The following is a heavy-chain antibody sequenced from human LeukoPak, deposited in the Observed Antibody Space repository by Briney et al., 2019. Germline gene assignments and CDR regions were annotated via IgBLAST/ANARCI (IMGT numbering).Heavy chain of an antibody. CDR3: AKNTLVSVPLVYFDY. CDR2: ISGSGGST. J-gene: IGHJ4*02. Sequence: GGSLRLSCAASGFTFSRSSMSWVRQAPGKGLEWVSAISGSGGSTYYADSVKGRFTISRDNSKNTLYLQMNSLRAEDTAVYYCAKNTLVSVPLVYFDYWGQGTLVTVSS. CDR1: GFTFSRSS. D-gene: IGHD2-8*02. V-gene: IGHV3-23*01.